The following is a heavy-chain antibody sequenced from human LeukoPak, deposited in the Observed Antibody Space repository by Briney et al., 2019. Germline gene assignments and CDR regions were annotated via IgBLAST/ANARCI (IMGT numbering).Heavy chain of an antibody. D-gene: IGHD6-19*01. V-gene: IGHV3-21*06. Sequence: GGSLRLSCAASGFTFSSYAMSWVRQAPGKGLEWVSSIDSTSTNLYYADSVTGRFTISRDDAKNSLYLQMNSLRVEDTGVYFCARDRGRGWYGDLAYWGQGTLVTVSS. J-gene: IGHJ4*02. CDR3: ARDRGRGWYGDLAY. CDR2: IDSTSTNL. CDR1: GFTFSSYA.